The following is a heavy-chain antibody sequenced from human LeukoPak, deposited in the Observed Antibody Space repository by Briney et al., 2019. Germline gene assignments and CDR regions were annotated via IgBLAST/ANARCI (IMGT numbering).Heavy chain of an antibody. D-gene: IGHD3-16*01. CDR3: GRAFPPLRTSSAGDL. CDR1: GFSFSDYD. J-gene: IGHJ1*01. CDR2: ISGRSSHV. Sequence: PGGSLRLSCSASGFSFSDYDMNWIRQAPGKGLEWVSAISGRSSHVYYGESVKGRFTISRDNAKNSLYLQLDSLGVEDTAVYYCGRAFPPLRTSSAGDLWGQGTLVTVSS. V-gene: IGHV3-21*01.